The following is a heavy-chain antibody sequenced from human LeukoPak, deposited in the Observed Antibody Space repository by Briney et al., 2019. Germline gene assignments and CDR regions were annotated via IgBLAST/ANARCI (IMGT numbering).Heavy chain of an antibody. D-gene: IGHD6-19*01. V-gene: IGHV1-8*01. CDR3: ARGRMPRDSSGWYGTPGNWFDP. Sequence: ASVKVSCKASGYTFTSYDINWVRQATGQGLEWMGWMNPNSGNTGYAQKFQGRVTMTRNTSISTAYMELSSLRSEDTAVYYCARGRMPRDSSGWYGTPGNWFDPWGQGTLVTVSS. J-gene: IGHJ5*02. CDR2: MNPNSGNT. CDR1: GYTFTSYD.